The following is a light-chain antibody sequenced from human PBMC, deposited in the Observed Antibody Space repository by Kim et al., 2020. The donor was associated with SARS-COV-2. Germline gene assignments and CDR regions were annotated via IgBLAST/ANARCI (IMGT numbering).Light chain of an antibody. CDR2: EVN. CDR1: NGDIGGDKY. Sequence: QAGTVTCPGPNGDIGGDKYVSWDRHNPSKAPRLMIFEVNKRPSGVPDRFSGSKSGNAASLTVSGLQAEDEADYYCSSFAGRNTFGVFGGGTQLTVL. J-gene: IGLJ3*02. CDR3: SSFAGRNTFGV. V-gene: IGLV2-8*01.